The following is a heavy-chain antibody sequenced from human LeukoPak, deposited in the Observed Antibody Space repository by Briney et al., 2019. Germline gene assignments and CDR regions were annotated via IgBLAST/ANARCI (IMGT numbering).Heavy chain of an antibody. V-gene: IGHV3-7*01. D-gene: IGHD3-22*01. Sequence: GGPLRLSCAASGFTFSSYWMSWVRQAPGKGLEWVANIKEDGSEKYYVDSMKGRFTISRDNAKNSLYLQMNSLRADDTAVYYCASLSLSGGYYYDYWGQGTLVTVSS. CDR2: IKEDGSEK. CDR1: GFTFSSYW. CDR3: ASLSLSGGYYYDY. J-gene: IGHJ4*02.